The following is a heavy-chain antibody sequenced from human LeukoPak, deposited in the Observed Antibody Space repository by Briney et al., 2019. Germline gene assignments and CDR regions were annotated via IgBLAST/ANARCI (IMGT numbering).Heavy chain of an antibody. V-gene: IGHV1-8*03. CDR3: ARVGCSSTSCYTWFDP. Sequence: ASVKVSCKASGYTFTTYDINWVRQATGQGLEWMGWVNPNSGKTAYAQRFQGRLTITRDTSISTAYVELSSLRSEDTAVYYCARVGCSSTSCYTWFDPWGQGTLVTVSS. D-gene: IGHD2-2*01. J-gene: IGHJ5*02. CDR1: GYTFTTYD. CDR2: VNPNSGKT.